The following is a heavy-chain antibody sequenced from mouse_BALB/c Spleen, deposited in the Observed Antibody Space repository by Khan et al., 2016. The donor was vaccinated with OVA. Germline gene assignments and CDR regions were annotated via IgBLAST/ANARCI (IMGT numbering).Heavy chain of an antibody. J-gene: IGHJ4*01. CDR3: ARVGSRYNYAMDY. V-gene: IGHV3-2*02. CDR1: GYSITSDYA. D-gene: IGHD1-1*01. Sequence: EVQLQESGPGLVKPSQSLSLTCTVTGYSITSDYAWNWIRQFPGNKLEWMGYISYSGSTNYNPALKSRISITRDTSKNQFFLQLNSVTTEDTATYDCARVGSRYNYAMDYWGQGTSVTVSS. CDR2: ISYSGST.